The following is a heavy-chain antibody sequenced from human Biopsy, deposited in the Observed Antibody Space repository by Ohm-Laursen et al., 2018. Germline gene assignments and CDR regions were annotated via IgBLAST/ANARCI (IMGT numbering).Heavy chain of an antibody. CDR2: KNHSGST. D-gene: IGHD3-10*01. J-gene: IGHJ5*02. Sequence: SQTLSLTCAVYGGLLSRFYSSWVCPPPGEGRGGSGEKNHSGSTNYKPSPDSRVAISADTSKNQFSLNLYSVTAADTAVYFCARGQPRIAPMVRGRRTWFDPWGQGTLVTVSS. CDR3: ARGQPRIAPMVRGRRTWFDP. V-gene: IGHV4-34*01. CDR1: GGLLSRFY.